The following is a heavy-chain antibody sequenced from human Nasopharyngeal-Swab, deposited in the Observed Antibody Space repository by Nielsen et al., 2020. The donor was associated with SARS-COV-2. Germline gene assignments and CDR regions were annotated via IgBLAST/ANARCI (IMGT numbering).Heavy chain of an antibody. CDR1: GFTFSSYN. CDR2: ISSSSSYI. D-gene: IGHD3-9*01. CDR3: ARGCVLTGPSCYYYGMDV. Sequence: GESLKISCAASGFTFSSYNMNWVRQAPGKGLEWVSSISSSSSYIYYADSVKGRFTISRDNAKNSLYLQMNSLRAEDTAVYYCARGCVLTGPSCYYYGMDVWGQGTTVTVFS. V-gene: IGHV3-21*01. J-gene: IGHJ6*02.